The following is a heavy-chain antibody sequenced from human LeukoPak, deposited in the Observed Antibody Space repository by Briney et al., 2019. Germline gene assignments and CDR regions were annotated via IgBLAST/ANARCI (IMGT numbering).Heavy chain of an antibody. CDR1: GFTFSSFW. CDR2: IKDDGSEN. D-gene: IGHD2-2*01. J-gene: IGHJ4*02. Sequence: GGSLRLSCAASGFTFSSFWMSWVRQVPGKGLEWVANIKDDGSENHHVDSVRGRFTISRDNAKNSLNSLRAEATAVYYCATNGHSHANWGQGTLVTVSS. V-gene: IGHV3-7*01. CDR3: ATNGHSHAN.